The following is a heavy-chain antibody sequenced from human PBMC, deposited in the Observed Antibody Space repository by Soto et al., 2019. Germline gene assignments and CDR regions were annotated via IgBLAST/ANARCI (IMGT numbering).Heavy chain of an antibody. CDR2: ISGSGGST. CDR1: GFTFSSYA. Sequence: GGSLRLSCAASGFTFSSYAMSWVRQAPGKGLEWVSAISGSGGSTYYADSVKGRFTISRDNSKNTLYLQMNSLRAEDTAVYYCAKGRDDSSGYYYEGYNGFDPWGQGTLVTVSS. V-gene: IGHV3-23*01. CDR3: AKGRDDSSGYYYEGYNGFDP. D-gene: IGHD3-22*01. J-gene: IGHJ5*02.